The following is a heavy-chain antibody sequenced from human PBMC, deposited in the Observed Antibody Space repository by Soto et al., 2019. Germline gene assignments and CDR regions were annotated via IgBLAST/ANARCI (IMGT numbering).Heavy chain of an antibody. V-gene: IGHV1-3*01. Sequence: ASVKVSCKASGYTFTSYAMHWVRQAPGQRLEWMGWINAGNGNTKYSQKFQGRVTITRDTSASTAYMELSSLRSEDTAVYYCARVFGVTGWYDANWFDPWGQGTLVTVSS. J-gene: IGHJ5*02. D-gene: IGHD6-19*01. CDR1: GYTFTSYA. CDR2: INAGNGNT. CDR3: ARVFGVTGWYDANWFDP.